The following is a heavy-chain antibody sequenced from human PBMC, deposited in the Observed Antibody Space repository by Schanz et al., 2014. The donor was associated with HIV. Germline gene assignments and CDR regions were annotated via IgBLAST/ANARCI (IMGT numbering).Heavy chain of an antibody. CDR3: ARGGIWEWDQPDFDY. CDR1: GFTFSDYY. V-gene: IGHV3-11*01. J-gene: IGHJ4*02. Sequence: QVQLVESGGGLVKPGGSLRLSCAASGFTFSDYYMSWIRQAPGRGLEWLSYIDRSSYTINYADSVKGRFTISRDNANNSLFLQMNSLRAEDTAVYYCARGGIWEWDQPDFDYWGQGTLVTVSS. D-gene: IGHD2-15*01. CDR2: IDRSSYTI.